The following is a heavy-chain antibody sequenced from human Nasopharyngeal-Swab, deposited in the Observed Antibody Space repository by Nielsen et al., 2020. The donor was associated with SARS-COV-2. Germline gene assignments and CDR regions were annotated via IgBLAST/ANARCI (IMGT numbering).Heavy chain of an antibody. CDR2: ISWNSGSI. J-gene: IGHJ2*01. D-gene: IGHD3-22*01. CDR1: GFTFDDYA. CDR3: AKDVYYDSSGYSVAYWYFDL. V-gene: IGHV3-9*01. Sequence: SLKISCAASGFTFDDYAMHWVRQAPGKGLEWVSGISWNSGSIGYADSVKGRFTISRDNAKNSLYLQMNSLRAEDTALYYCAKDVYYDSSGYSVAYWYFDLWGRGTLVTVSS.